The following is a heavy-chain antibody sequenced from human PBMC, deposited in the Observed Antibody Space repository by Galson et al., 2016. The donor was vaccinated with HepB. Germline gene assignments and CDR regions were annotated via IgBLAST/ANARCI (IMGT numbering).Heavy chain of an antibody. CDR3: ARGHLVVPFSFYFDY. Sequence: CAISGDSVSSKSAAWNWIRHSPSRGLEWLGRTYHTSNWYSDYAVSVKSRITINPDTSKSQFSLQLNSVTPEDTAVYYCARGHLVVPFSFYFDYWGQGSLVT. V-gene: IGHV6-1*01. D-gene: IGHD2-15*01. J-gene: IGHJ4*02. CDR2: TYHTSNWYS. CDR1: GDSVSSKSAA.